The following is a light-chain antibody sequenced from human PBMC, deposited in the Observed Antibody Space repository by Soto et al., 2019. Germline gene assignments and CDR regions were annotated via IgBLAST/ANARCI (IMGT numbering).Light chain of an antibody. V-gene: IGKV3-20*01. CDR2: GAS. Sequence: EIVLTQSPGTLSLSPGERATLSFRASQSVSSSYLAWYQQKPGQAPRLLIYGASSRATGIPDRFSGSGSGTDFTLTISRLEPEDCAVYYCQQYGSSPPITFGQGTRLEIK. CDR1: QSVSSSY. CDR3: QQYGSSPPIT. J-gene: IGKJ5*01.